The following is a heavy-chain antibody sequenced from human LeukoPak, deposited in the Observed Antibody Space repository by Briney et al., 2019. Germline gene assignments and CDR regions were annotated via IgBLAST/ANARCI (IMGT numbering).Heavy chain of an antibody. D-gene: IGHD6-19*01. J-gene: IGHJ4*02. CDR1: GFTFSTCS. CDR2: ISGSSYHI. Sequence: GGSLRLSCAASGFTFSTCSMKWVRQAPGKALEWVSSISGSSYHIYYADSVKGRFTISRDNAKNSLYLQMNSLRAEDTAVYYCARSVREVAGNIRMYHFDYWGQGTLVTVSS. CDR3: ARSVREVAGNIRMYHFDY. V-gene: IGHV3-21*01.